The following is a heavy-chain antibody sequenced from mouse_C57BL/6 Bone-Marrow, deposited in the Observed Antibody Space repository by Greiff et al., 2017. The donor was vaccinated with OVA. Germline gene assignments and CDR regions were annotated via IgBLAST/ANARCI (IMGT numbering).Heavy chain of an antibody. CDR2: IYPGSGST. V-gene: IGHV1-55*01. CDR3: ARDGYDGGIAY. Sequence: QVQLQQPGAELVKPGASVKMSCKASGYTFTSYWITWVKQRPGQGLEWIGDIYPGSGSTNYNEKFKSKATLTVDKSSSTAYMQLSSLTSEDTAVYYCARDGYDGGIAYWGQGTLVTVSA. J-gene: IGHJ3*01. CDR1: GYTFTSYW. D-gene: IGHD2-2*01.